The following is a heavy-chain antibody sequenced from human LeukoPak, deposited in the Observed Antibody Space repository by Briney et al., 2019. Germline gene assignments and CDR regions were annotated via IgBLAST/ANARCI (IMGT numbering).Heavy chain of an antibody. V-gene: IGHV4-38-2*02. Sequence: SETLSLTCTVSGYSISSGYYWGWIRQPPGKGLEWIGSIYHSGSTYYNPSLKSQVSISIDTSKNQFSLRLTSVTAADTAVYYCARQTGSGLFILPGGQGTLVTVSS. CDR1: GYSISSGYY. CDR3: ARQTGSGLFILP. CDR2: IYHSGST. D-gene: IGHD3/OR15-3a*01. J-gene: IGHJ4*02.